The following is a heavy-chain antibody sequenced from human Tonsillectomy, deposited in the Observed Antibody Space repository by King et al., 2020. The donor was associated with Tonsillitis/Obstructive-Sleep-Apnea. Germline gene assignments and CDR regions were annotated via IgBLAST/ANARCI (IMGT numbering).Heavy chain of an antibody. V-gene: IGHV3-48*03. D-gene: IGHD3-9*01. Sequence: VQLVESGGGLVQPGGSLRLSCAASGFTFSSYEMNWVRQAPGKGLEWVSYISSSGSIIYYADSVKGRFSISRDNAKNSLYLQMNSLRAEDTAVYYCARVTPPMEAIFRYYYCLDVWGQGTTVTVSS. CDR1: GFTFSSYE. CDR2: ISSSGSII. J-gene: IGHJ6*02. CDR3: ARVTPPMEAIFRYYYCLDV.